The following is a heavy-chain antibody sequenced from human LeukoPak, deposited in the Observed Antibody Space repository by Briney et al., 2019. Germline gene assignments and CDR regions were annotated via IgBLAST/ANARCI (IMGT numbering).Heavy chain of an antibody. J-gene: IGHJ3*02. CDR1: GFALSSYG. CDR2: IRYDGNSK. Sequence: GGSLRLSCGASGFALSSYGMHWVRQAPGKGLEWVAFIRYDGNSKCYVDSVKGRFTISRDNSKHTLYLQMNSLRAEDTAVYYCAKETYDAFDIWGQGTTVTVSS. CDR3: AKETYDAFDI. V-gene: IGHV3-30*02.